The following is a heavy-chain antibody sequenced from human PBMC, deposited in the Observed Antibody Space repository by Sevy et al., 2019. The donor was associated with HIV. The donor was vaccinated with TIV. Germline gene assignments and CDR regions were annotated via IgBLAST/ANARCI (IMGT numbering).Heavy chain of an antibody. CDR2: INHSGST. J-gene: IGHJ6*02. V-gene: IGHV4-34*01. Sequence: SETRSLTCAVYGGSFSGYYWSWIRQPPGKGLEWIGEINHSGSTNYNPSLKSRVTISVDTSKNQFSLKLSSVTAADTAVYYCARGLQYSSSSTYYYYYYGMDVWGQGTTVTVSS. CDR3: ARGLQYSSSSTYYYYYYGMDV. CDR1: GGSFSGYY. D-gene: IGHD6-6*01.